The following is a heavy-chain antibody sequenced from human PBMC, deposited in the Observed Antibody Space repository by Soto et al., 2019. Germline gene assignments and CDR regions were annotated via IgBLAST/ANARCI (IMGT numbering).Heavy chain of an antibody. CDR2: MSPKSGKT. J-gene: IGHJ6*02. CDR3: ARERGYSYGGTDYYYYYGIDV. V-gene: IGHV1-8*02. Sequence: ASVKVSCKASGYTFTSYDINWVRQATGQGLEWMGWMSPKSGKTGYTQKFQGRVTMTSNTSINTVYMELSSLRSDGTAVYYCARERGYSYGGTDYYYYYGIDVWGQGTTVTVSS. CDR1: GYTFTSYD. D-gene: IGHD5-18*01.